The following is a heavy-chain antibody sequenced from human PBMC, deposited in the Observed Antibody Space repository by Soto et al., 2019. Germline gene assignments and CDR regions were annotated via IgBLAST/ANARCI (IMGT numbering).Heavy chain of an antibody. V-gene: IGHV3-23*01. D-gene: IGHD3-9*01. CDR3: AKGKVGYYDILTGYLTTYYFDY. Sequence: VRLSCAASGFTFSSYAMSWVRQAPGKGLEWVSAISGSGGSTYYADSVKGRFTISRDNSKNTLYLQMNSLRAEDTAVYYCAKGKVGYYDILTGYLTTYYFDYWGQGTLVTVSS. CDR1: GFTFSSYA. J-gene: IGHJ4*02. CDR2: ISGSGGST.